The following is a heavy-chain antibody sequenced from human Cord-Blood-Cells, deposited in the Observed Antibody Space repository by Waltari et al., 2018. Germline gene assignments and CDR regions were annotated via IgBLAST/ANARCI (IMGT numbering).Heavy chain of an antibody. CDR2: SYTGGST. CDR1: GVTVSSNY. J-gene: IGHJ4*02. D-gene: IGHD2-21*01. CDR3: ARWFASDLHFDY. V-gene: IGHV3-53*01. Sequence: EVQLVESGGGLIQPGGFLRLSCAASGVTVSSNYMSWVRQAPGTGVGWVSVSYTGGSTYYADSGKCRFTISGDNSKNTLYLQMNSLRAEDTAVYYCARWFASDLHFDYWGQGTLVTVSS.